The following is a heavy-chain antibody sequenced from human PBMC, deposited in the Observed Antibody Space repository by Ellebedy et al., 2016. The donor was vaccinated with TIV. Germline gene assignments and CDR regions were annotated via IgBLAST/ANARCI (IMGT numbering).Heavy chain of an antibody. CDR1: GFTFSSYG. CDR3: AKDVDYDSSGVDY. Sequence: GGSLRLXCAASGFTFSSYGMHWVRQAPGKGLEWVAVISYDGSNKYYADSVKGRFTISRDNSKNTLYLQMNSLRAEDTAVYYCAKDVDYDSSGVDYWGQGTLVTVSS. CDR2: ISYDGSNK. D-gene: IGHD3-22*01. J-gene: IGHJ4*02. V-gene: IGHV3-30*18.